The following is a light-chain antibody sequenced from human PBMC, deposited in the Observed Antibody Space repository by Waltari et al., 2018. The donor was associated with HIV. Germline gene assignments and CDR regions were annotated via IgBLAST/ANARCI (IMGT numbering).Light chain of an antibody. Sequence: SNELTQPPSVSVPPGQTARITCSGDVLPKKYAYWYQQKSGQAAGRLMADETRRPSRSPKRVNGSSSGTMATLAITGAQAEDEADDDCDSTDMNADDAGRLFVGGTKLTVL. CDR2: DET. CDR3: DSTDMNADDAGRL. CDR1: VLPKKY. J-gene: IGLJ3*02. V-gene: IGLV3-10*01.